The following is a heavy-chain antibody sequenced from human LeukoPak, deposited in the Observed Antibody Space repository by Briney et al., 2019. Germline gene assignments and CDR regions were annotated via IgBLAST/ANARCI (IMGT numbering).Heavy chain of an antibody. V-gene: IGHV4-38-2*02. D-gene: IGHD3-16*02. J-gene: IGHJ5*02. CDR2: IYHSGST. Sequence: SETLSLTCTVSGYSISSGYYWGWIRQPPGKGLEWIGSIYHSGSTYYNPSLKSRVTISVDKSKNQFSLKLSSVTAADTAVYYCARDENGYVWGSFRAWGQGTLVTVSS. CDR1: GYSISSGYY. CDR3: ARDENGYVWGSFRA.